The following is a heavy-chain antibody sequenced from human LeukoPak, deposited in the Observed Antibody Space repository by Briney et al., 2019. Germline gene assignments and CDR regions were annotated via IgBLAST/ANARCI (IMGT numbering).Heavy chain of an antibody. D-gene: IGHD3-22*01. Sequence: SETLSLTCAVYGGSFSAYYWSWIRQPPGKGLEWIGEITHSGSTNYNMTLKGRVTISVDTSKNQFSLKLSSVTAADTAMYYCSQLYDSSGYRRDYWGQGTLVTVSS. J-gene: IGHJ4*02. V-gene: IGHV4-34*01. CDR1: GGSFSAYY. CDR3: SQLYDSSGYRRDY. CDR2: ITHSGST.